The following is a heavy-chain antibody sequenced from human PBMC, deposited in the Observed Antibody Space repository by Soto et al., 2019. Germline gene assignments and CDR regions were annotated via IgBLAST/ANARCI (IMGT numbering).Heavy chain of an antibody. CDR2: IYYSGST. CDR1: GGSISSSSYY. D-gene: IGHD3-22*01. J-gene: IGHJ5*02. CDR3: ARPYGWDYYDSSGYYHWFDP. V-gene: IGHV4-39*01. Sequence: SETLSLTCTVSGGSISSSSYYWGWIRQPPGKGLEWIGSIYYSGSTYYNPSLKSRVTISVETSKNQFSLKLSPVTAADTAVYYCARPYGWDYYDSSGYYHWFDPWGQGTLVTVSS.